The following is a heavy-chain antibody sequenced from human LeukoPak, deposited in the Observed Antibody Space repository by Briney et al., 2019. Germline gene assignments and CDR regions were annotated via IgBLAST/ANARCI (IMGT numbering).Heavy chain of an antibody. V-gene: IGHV4-59*01. D-gene: IGHD3-16*01. J-gene: IGHJ4*02. CDR1: GGSLSSYY. CDR2: IYYSGST. Sequence: SETLSLTCTVSGGSLSSYYWSWIRQPPGKGLEWIGYIYYSGSTNYNPSLKSRVTISVDTSKNQFSLKLSSVTAADTAVYYCARCWGPFDYWGKGTLVTVSS. CDR3: ARCWGPFDY.